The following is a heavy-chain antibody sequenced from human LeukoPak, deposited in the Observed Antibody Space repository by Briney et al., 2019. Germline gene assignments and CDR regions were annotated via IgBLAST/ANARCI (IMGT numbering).Heavy chain of an antibody. D-gene: IGHD3-22*01. J-gene: IGHJ5*02. CDR3: ARVGIYYDSSSFDP. CDR1: GGSISSYY. CDR2: IYYSGST. V-gene: IGHV4-59*01. Sequence: TSGTLSLTCTASGGSISSYYWSWIRQPPGKGLEWIGYIYYSGSTNYNPSLKSRVTISVDTSKNQFSLKLSSVTAADTAVYYCARVGIYYDSSSFDPWGQGTLVTVSS.